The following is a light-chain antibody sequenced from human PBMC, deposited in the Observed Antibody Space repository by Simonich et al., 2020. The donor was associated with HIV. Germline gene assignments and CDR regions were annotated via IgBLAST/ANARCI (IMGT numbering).Light chain of an antibody. Sequence: DIVMTQSPDSLAVSLGERATINCKSSQSVLYSSNNKNYLAWYQQKPGQPPKLLIYWASTRESGVPDRFSASGSGKDFTLTISSLQAEDVAIYYCQQYYSTPPTFGQGTKVEIK. CDR2: WAS. CDR3: QQYYSTPPT. J-gene: IGKJ1*01. CDR1: QSVLYSSNNKNY. V-gene: IGKV4-1*01.